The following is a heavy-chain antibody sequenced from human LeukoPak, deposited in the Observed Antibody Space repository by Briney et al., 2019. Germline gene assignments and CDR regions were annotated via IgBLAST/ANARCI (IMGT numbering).Heavy chain of an antibody. CDR3: ARETQRDFWSGFNWFDP. CDR1: GFAFSSYA. V-gene: IGHV3-23*01. D-gene: IGHD3-3*01. J-gene: IGHJ5*02. Sequence: GGSLRLSCAASGFAFSSYAMIWVRQAPGKGLEWVSSISGGGSNTYYADSVKGRFTISRDQSKNTLYVQMNSLRAEDTAIYYCARETQRDFWSGFNWFDPWGQGTLVTVSS. CDR2: ISGGGSNT.